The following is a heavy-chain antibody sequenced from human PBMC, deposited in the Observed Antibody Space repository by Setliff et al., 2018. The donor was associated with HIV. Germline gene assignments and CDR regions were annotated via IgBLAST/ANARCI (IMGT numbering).Heavy chain of an antibody. CDR2: ISHDGSYK. CDR3: ARDRKFGSSGHYYYYMDV. Sequence: GGSLRPSCAGSGFTFSSYPMHWVRQAPGKGLEWVALISHDGSYKYYADSVQGRFTISRDNSKNTLSLQMNSLRAGDTAVYYCARDRKFGSSGHYYYYMDVWGKGTTVTVSS. J-gene: IGHJ6*03. CDR1: GFTFSSYP. D-gene: IGHD6-6*01. V-gene: IGHV3-30*04.